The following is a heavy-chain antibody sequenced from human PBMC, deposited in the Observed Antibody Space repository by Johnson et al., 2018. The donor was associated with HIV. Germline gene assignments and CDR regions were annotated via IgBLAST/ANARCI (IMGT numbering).Heavy chain of an antibody. J-gene: IGHJ3*02. CDR1: GFTFSNYA. V-gene: IGHV3-64*01. CDR3: TTDIPVIVLGGPDI. Sequence: VQLVEYGGGVVQPGRSLRLSCAASGFTFSNYAMHWVRQAPGKGLEYVSAISSNGGSTYYANSVKGRFTISRDNSKNTLYLQMNSLKTEDTAVYYCTTDIPVIVLGGPDIWGQGTMVTVSS. D-gene: IGHD2-8*02. CDR2: ISSNGGST.